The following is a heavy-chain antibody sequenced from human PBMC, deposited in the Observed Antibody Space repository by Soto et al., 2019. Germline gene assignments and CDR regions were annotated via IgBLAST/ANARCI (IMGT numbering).Heavy chain of an antibody. CDR2: ISAYNGNT. D-gene: IGHD3-10*01. V-gene: IGHV1-18*01. Sequence: ASVKGSCKAAGYTFTSDGSSWVRQAPGQGLEWMGWISAYNGNTNYAQKLQGRVTMTTDTSTSTAYMELRSLRSDDTAVYYCARQRSGSYYYYYYMDVWGKGTTVTVSS. J-gene: IGHJ6*03. CDR1: GYTFTSDG. CDR3: ARQRSGSYYYYYYMDV.